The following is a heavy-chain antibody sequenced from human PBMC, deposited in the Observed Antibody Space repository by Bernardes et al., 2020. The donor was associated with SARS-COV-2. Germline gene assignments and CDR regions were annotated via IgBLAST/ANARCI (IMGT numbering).Heavy chain of an antibody. D-gene: IGHD5-12*01. CDR2: MSYMGST. Sequence: SETLSLTCSVSGGSISSSSYYWGWIRRPPGKGLEWIGSMSYMGSTYFNPSLKSRAAIFVDTSTNQFSLRLTSVAAADTAVYYCARHRANRLPFWYFDLWGRGTLVSVSS. J-gene: IGHJ2*01. CDR1: GGSISSSSYY. V-gene: IGHV4-39*01. CDR3: ARHRANRLPFWYFDL.